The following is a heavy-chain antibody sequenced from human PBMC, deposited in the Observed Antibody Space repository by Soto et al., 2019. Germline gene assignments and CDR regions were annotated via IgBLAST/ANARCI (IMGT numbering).Heavy chain of an antibody. CDR1: GYIFTNYY. J-gene: IGHJ4*02. Sequence: QVQLVQSGAEVKKPGASVKVSCKASGYIFTNYYIHWVRQAPGQGLEWMAIINPLPTSGSTNYAPKFQGRVTVTRDTSTSTVYLELSSLSSDDTAVYYCARDLAAAAYWGQGTLVTVSS. D-gene: IGHD6-13*01. CDR3: ARDLAAAAY. CDR2: INPLPTSGST. V-gene: IGHV1-46*01.